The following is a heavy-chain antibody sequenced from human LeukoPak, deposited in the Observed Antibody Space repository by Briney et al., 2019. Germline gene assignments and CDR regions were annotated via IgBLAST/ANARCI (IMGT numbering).Heavy chain of an antibody. Sequence: GGSLRLSCAASGFTFSDYYMSWIRQAPGKGLEWVSYISSSGSTIYYADSVKGRFTISRDNAKNSLYLQMNSLRAEDTAVYYCARDGYYCSSTSCYDYYYYYMDVWGKGTTVTVSS. CDR2: ISSSGSTI. CDR3: ARDGYYCSSTSCYDYYYYYMDV. D-gene: IGHD2-2*01. V-gene: IGHV3-11*04. CDR1: GFTFSDYY. J-gene: IGHJ6*03.